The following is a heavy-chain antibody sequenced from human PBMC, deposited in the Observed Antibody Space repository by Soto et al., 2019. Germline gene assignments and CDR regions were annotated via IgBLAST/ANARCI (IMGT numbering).Heavy chain of an antibody. V-gene: IGHV3-30*18. Sequence: QVQLVESGGGVVQPGRSLRLSCAASGFTFSSYGMHWVRQAPGKGLEWVAVISYDGSNKYYADSVKGRFTISRDNSKNTLYLKMNSLRAEDTAVYYCAKDRRPNYYYGMDVWGQGTTVNVSS. D-gene: IGHD6-25*01. CDR3: AKDRRPNYYYGMDV. CDR2: ISYDGSNK. CDR1: GFTFSSYG. J-gene: IGHJ6*02.